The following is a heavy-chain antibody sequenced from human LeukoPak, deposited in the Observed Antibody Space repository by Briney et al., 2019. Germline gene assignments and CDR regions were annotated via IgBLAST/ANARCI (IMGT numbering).Heavy chain of an antibody. CDR3: ARDGGHYGMDV. CDR2: IYYSGST. D-gene: IGHD3-16*01. V-gene: IGHV4-59*01. J-gene: IGHJ6*02. Sequence: SETLSLTCTVSGGSISSYYWSWIRQPPGKGLEWIGYIYYSGSTNYNPSLKSRVTISVDTSKNQFSLKLSSVTVADTAVYYCARDGGHYGMDVWGQGTTVTVSS. CDR1: GGSISSYY.